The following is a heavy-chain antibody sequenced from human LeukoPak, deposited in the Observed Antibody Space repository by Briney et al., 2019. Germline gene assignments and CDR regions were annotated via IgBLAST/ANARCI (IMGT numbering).Heavy chain of an antibody. CDR3: ARGDGIVGTTYLPFDY. CDR2: IYYSGTT. Sequence: SETLSLTCTVSGGSMSSSTYFWGWIRQPPGTGLEWIGKIYYSGTTYYNPSLKSRLTISVDTSKNQFTLKLSSVTAADTAVYYCARGDGIVGTTYLPFDYWGQGTLVTVSS. D-gene: IGHD1-26*01. J-gene: IGHJ4*02. V-gene: IGHV4-39*06. CDR1: GGSMSSSTYF.